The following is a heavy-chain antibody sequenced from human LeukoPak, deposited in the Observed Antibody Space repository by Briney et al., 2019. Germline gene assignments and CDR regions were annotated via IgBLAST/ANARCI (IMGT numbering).Heavy chain of an antibody. V-gene: IGHV1-18*01. CDR3: ARDSITGTTFDY. CDR2: ISAYNGNT. CDR1: GYTFTSYG. Sequence: ASVKVSCKASGYTFTSYGISWVRQAPGQGLEWMGWISAYNGNTNYAQKLQGRVTMTTDTSTNTAYMELRSLRSDDTAVYYCARDSITGTTFDYWGQGTLVTVSS. J-gene: IGHJ4*02. D-gene: IGHD1-7*01.